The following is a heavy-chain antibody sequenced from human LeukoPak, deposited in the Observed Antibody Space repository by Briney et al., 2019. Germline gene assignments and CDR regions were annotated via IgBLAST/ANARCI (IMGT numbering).Heavy chain of an antibody. CDR3: ARITTRFFDY. D-gene: IGHD1-1*01. J-gene: IGHJ4*02. CDR1: GFTFRSYW. V-gene: IGHV3-7*05. CDR2: IKQDGGEK. Sequence: GGSLRLSCAASGFTFRSYWMTWVRQTPGKGLEWVANIKQDGGEKYYVASVKGRFTISRDNARNSLFLQMDSLSAEDTALYYCARITTRFFDYWGQGTLVTVSS.